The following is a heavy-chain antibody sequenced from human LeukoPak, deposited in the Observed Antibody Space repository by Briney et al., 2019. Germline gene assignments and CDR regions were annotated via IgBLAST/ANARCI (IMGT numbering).Heavy chain of an antibody. Sequence: ASVKVSCKASGYTFTSYYIHWARQAPGQGLEWMGIISPSDGSTRYAQKFQGRVTVTRDTSTSTVCMELSSLRFEDTAVYYCARDGRFSGYARYYFDYWGQGTLVTVSS. CDR3: ARDGRFSGYARYYFDY. CDR1: GYTFTSYY. D-gene: IGHD5-12*01. CDR2: ISPSDGST. V-gene: IGHV1-46*01. J-gene: IGHJ4*02.